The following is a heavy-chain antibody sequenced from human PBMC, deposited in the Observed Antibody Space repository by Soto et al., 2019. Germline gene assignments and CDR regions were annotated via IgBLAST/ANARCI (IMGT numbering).Heavy chain of an antibody. D-gene: IGHD3-10*01. CDR3: ARSSITMVRGGAFDI. CDR2: IGTAGDT. CDR1: GFTFSSYD. Sequence: EVQLVESGGGLVQPGGSLRLSCAASGFTFSSYDMHWVRQATGKGLEWVSAIGTAGDTYYPGSVKGRFTISRENAMNAFYLQMNSLRAGDTAVYYCARSSITMVRGGAFDIWGQGTMVTVSS. V-gene: IGHV3-13*04. J-gene: IGHJ3*02.